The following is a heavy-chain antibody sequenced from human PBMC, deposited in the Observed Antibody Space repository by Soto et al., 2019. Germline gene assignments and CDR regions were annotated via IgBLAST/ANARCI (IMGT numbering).Heavy chain of an antibody. V-gene: IGHV4-31*02. CDR3: ARGRGVIPNWLDT. CDR2: IYYSWST. CDR1: PGSSSSGGYY. D-gene: IGHD3-10*01. J-gene: IGHJ5*02. Sequence: TVSLACTVSPGSSSSGGYYWSWIRQHPWKGLEWIAYIYYSWSTYYNPSLKSRVTISGDTSKNQFSLKLSSVTAADTAVYYCARGRGVIPNWLDTRGQGTLVHVSS.